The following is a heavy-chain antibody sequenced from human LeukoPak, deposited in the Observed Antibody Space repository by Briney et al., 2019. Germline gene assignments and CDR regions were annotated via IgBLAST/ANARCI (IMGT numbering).Heavy chain of an antibody. CDR1: GFTFHNYA. CDR3: AKAVRGYLWYFDY. D-gene: IGHD2-2*03. V-gene: IGHV3-23*01. J-gene: IGHJ4*02. Sequence: GGSLRLSCAALSGFTFHNYAMTWVRQAPGEGLERVSTIGGGGGDTYYADSVKGRFTISRDNSKNTLYLQMKSLRADDTAVYFCAKAVRGYLWYFDYWGQGTLVSVSS. CDR2: IGGGGGDT.